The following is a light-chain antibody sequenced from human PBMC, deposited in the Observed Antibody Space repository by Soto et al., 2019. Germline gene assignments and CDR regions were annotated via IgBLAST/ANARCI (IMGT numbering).Light chain of an antibody. CDR3: QKHDGVPL. J-gene: IGKJ3*01. V-gene: IGKV1-33*01. CDR2: DAS. CDR1: QDISNH. Sequence: DIQLTQSPSSLTASVGDRVTITCQASQDISNHLNWHQQKPGKAPNLLIYDASDLETGVPSRFIGGGSGTFFSFTINSRQPEDIATYYCQKHDGVPLFGPGTKVEIK.